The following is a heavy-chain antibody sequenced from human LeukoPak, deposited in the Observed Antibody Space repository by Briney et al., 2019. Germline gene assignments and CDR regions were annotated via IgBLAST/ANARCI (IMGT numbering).Heavy chain of an antibody. V-gene: IGHV3-33*01. CDR2: IWYDGGNK. CDR3: ARSSDGSYTAVDY. J-gene: IGHJ4*02. CDR1: GFTFSSYG. Sequence: GGSLRLSCAASGFTFSSYGMHWVRQAPGKGLEWVAVIWYDGGNKYYADSVKGRSTISRDNSKNTLYLQMNSLRAEDTAVYYCARSSDGSYTAVDYWGQGTLVTVSS. D-gene: IGHD1-26*01.